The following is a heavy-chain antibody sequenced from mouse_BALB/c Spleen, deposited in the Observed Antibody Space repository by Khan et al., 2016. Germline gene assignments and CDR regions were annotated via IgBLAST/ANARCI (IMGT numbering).Heavy chain of an antibody. CDR3: ARSIHYYGYVTY. V-gene: IGHV5-12*02. J-gene: IGHJ3*01. D-gene: IGHD1-2*01. CDR1: GFTFSDYY. CDR2: ISNGGGST. Sequence: EVELVESGGGLVQPGGSLKLSCATSGFTFSDYYMYWVRQTPEKRLEWVAYISNGGGSTYYPDTVKGRFTHSRDNATNTLYLQMSRLKAEDTAMYYCARSIHYYGYVTYWGQGTLVTVSA.